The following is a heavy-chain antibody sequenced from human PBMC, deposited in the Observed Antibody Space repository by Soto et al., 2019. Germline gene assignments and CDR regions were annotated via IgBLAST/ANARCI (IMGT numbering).Heavy chain of an antibody. Sequence: GGSLRLSCAASGFTFSSYSMNWVRQAPGKGLEWVSYISSSSSTIYYADSVKGRFTISRDNAKNSLYLQMNSLRAEDTAVYYCARDKTLDVFWIRGSPLDVWGKGTTVTVSS. CDR1: GFTFSSYS. V-gene: IGHV3-48*01. CDR3: ARDKTLDVFWIRGSPLDV. D-gene: IGHD3-3*01. J-gene: IGHJ6*04. CDR2: ISSSSSTI.